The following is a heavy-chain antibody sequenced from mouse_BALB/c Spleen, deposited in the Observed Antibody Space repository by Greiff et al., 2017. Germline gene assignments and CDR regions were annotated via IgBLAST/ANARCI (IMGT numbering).Heavy chain of an antibody. CDR3: ARGGREAWFAY. CDR2: IDTSDSYT. Sequence: VQLQQPGAELVMPGASVKMSCKASGYTFTDYWMHWVKQRPGQGLEWIGAIDTSDSYTSYNQKFKGKATLTVDESSSTAYMQLSSLTSEDSAVYYCARGGREAWFAYWGQGTLVTVSA. CDR1: GYTFTDYW. J-gene: IGHJ3*01. V-gene: IGHV1-69*01. D-gene: IGHD3-3*01.